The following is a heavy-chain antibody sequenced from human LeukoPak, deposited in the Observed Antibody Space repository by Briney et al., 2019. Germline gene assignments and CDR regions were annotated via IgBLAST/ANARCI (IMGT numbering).Heavy chain of an antibody. V-gene: IGHV3-23*01. J-gene: IGHJ4*02. D-gene: IGHD3-10*01. Sequence: GGSLRLSCAASGFTFTNYAMSWVRQAPGKGLEWVSTISGSGSSTYYADSVKGRFTISRDNSKNTLYLQMNSLRAEDTAVYYCAKDTGWFGEFAFDYWGQGTLVTVSS. CDR2: ISGSGSST. CDR3: AKDTGWFGEFAFDY. CDR1: GFTFTNYA.